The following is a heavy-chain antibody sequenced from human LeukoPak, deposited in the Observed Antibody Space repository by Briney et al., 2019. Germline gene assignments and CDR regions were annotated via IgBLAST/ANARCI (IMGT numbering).Heavy chain of an antibody. J-gene: IGHJ3*02. CDR3: AKGGFVGAFAFDI. CDR1: GFTFDDYA. Sequence: GGSLRLSCAASGFTFDDYAMHWVRQAPGKGLEWVSGISWNSGNIGYADSVKGRFTISRDNAKNSLYLQMNSLRAEDMALYYCAKGGFVGAFAFDIWGQGTMVTVSS. CDR2: ISWNSGNI. V-gene: IGHV3-9*03. D-gene: IGHD1-26*01.